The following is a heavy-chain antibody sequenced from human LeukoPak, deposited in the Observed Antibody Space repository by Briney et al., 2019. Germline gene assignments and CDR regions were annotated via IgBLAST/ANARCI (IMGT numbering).Heavy chain of an antibody. CDR1: GGSISSYY. D-gene: IGHD4-17*01. CDR2: IYYSGST. J-gene: IGHJ4*02. CDR3: ARNHGDYGLDY. V-gene: IGHV4-59*01. Sequence: SETLSLTCTVSGGSISSYYWSWIRQPPGKGLEWIGYIYYSGSTNYNPSLKSRVTISVDTSKNQFSLKLSSVTAADTAVYYCARNHGDYGLDYGGQGTLVTVPS.